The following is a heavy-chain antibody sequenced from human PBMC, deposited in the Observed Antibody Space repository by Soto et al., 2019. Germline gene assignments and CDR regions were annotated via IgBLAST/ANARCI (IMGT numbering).Heavy chain of an antibody. CDR2: ISPYTGDT. V-gene: IGHV1-18*01. CDR1: GYIFVNYG. CDR3: AMEDNYVTPTPQDV. J-gene: IGHJ6*02. Sequence: QVQLVQSGDEMKKPGASVRVSCKASGYIFVNYGIAWVRQAPGQGLEWMGWISPYTGDTHSASKVQGRLTMTTDTSTSTAYMDLGSLTSDDTAVYYCAMEDNYVTPTPQDVWGQGTTVTVSS. D-gene: IGHD3-16*01.